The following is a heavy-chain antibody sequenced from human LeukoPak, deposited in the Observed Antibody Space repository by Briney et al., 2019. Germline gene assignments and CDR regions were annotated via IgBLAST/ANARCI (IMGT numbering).Heavy chain of an antibody. J-gene: IGHJ3*02. CDR1: GFTFSTYE. V-gene: IGHV3-48*03. CDR2: ISRSGSTK. D-gene: IGHD5-24*01. Sequence: PGGSLRLSCAGSGFTFSTYEMHWVRQAPGKGLEWLSYISRSGSTKHYADSVEGRFTISRDNAKNSLYLQMNSLRAEDTAVYYCAREMGLVDMSTMIPGGAFDIWGQGTAVTVSS. CDR3: AREMGLVDMSTMIPGGAFDI.